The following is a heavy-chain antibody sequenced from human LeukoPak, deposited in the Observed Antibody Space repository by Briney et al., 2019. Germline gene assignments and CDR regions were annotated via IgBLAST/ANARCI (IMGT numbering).Heavy chain of an antibody. CDR1: GFTFSSYA. V-gene: IGHV3-23*01. Sequence: QPGGSLRLSCAASGFTFSSYAMSWVRQAPPKGLEWVSAISGSGGSTYYADSVKSRFTISRDNSKNTLYLQMNSLRAEDTAVYYCAKDHRIFGVHWDWFDPWGQGTLVTVSS. CDR3: AKDHRIFGVHWDWFDP. D-gene: IGHD3-3*01. CDR2: ISGSGGST. J-gene: IGHJ5*02.